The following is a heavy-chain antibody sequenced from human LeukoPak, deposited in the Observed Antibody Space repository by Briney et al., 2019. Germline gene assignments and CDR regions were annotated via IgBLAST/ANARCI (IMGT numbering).Heavy chain of an antibody. J-gene: IGHJ5*02. D-gene: IGHD3-16*01. CDR2: IRYTGST. Sequence: SETLSLTCTVSGGSISGHYWSWIRQSPGKGLEWIGYIRYTGSTNYNPSLNSRVTMSVDTPHNQFSLRLTSVTAADTAVHYCARLHALGAEEFDPWGQGALVTVSS. V-gene: IGHV4-59*11. CDR1: GGSISGHY. CDR3: ARLHALGAEEFDP.